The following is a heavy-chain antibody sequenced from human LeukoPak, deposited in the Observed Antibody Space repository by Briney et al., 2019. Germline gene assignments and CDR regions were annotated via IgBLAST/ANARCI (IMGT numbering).Heavy chain of an antibody. V-gene: IGHV4-59*01. CDR2: IYYSGST. CDR3: ARSGGDYALGAFDI. Sequence: SETLSLTCTVSGGSLSTYYWSWIRQPPGKGLEWIGYIYYSGSTNYNPSLKSRVTISVDTSKNQFSLKLSSVTAADTAVYYCARSGGDYALGAFDIWGQGTMVTVSS. D-gene: IGHD4-17*01. J-gene: IGHJ3*02. CDR1: GGSLSTYY.